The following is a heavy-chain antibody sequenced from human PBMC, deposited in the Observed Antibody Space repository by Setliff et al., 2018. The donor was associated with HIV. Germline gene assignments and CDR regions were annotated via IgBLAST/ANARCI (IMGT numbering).Heavy chain of an antibody. Sequence: GGSLRLSCVASGLDIGDYWMTWVRQAPGKGLEWVANINPDGNERYYMESVQGRFTISRDNIQNPLLLQMNSLTADDAAVYYCARVRTSTGAQYWGQGTLVTVSS. D-gene: IGHD1-1*01. CDR3: ARVRTSTGAQY. CDR1: GLDIGDYW. V-gene: IGHV3-7*03. J-gene: IGHJ4*02. CDR2: INPDGNER.